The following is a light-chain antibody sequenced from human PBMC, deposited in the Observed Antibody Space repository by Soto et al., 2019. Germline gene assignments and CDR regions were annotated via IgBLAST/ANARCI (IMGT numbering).Light chain of an antibody. V-gene: IGLV2-11*01. CDR3: CSYAAGDSFK. CDR2: DVT. Sequence: QPVLTQPRSVSGSPGQSVTISCTGTSSDVGSYNYVSWHQQHPGKAPKLVIYDVTHRPSGVPDRFSASKSGITASLTISGLQAEDEADYYCCSYAAGDSFKFGGGTKLTVL. J-gene: IGLJ2*01. CDR1: SSDVGSYNY.